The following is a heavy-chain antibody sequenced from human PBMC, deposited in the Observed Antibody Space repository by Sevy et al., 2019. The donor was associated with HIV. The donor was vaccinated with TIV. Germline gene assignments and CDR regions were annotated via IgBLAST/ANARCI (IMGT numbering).Heavy chain of an antibody. V-gene: IGHV3-30*02. CDR2: IRYDGTDK. CDR1: GFTFSNFG. Sequence: GGSLRLSCTASGFTFSNFGMHWVRQLPGKGLEWVTLIRYDGTDKYYAASVKGRFTISRNDSKNTLYLQMDSLRAEDTAIYYCAKDLAGAGRRYFDYWGQGTLVTVSS. J-gene: IGHJ4*02. D-gene: IGHD6-13*01. CDR3: AKDLAGAGRRYFDY.